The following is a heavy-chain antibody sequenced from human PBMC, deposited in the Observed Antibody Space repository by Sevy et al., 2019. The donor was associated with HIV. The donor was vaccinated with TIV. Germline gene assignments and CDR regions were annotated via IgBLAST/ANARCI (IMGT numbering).Heavy chain of an antibody. Sequence: GGSLRLSCVASGFTFRNYCMSWVRQAPGKGLECVADIKQDGSKAYYVDSVKGRFTISRDNAKNSLYLQMNSLRDEDTAMSFCVIDKEVVASIFDAWGQGTPVTVSS. V-gene: IGHV3-7*03. CDR1: GFTFRNYC. D-gene: IGHD2-15*01. CDR3: VIDKEVVASIFDA. J-gene: IGHJ5*02. CDR2: IKQDGSKA.